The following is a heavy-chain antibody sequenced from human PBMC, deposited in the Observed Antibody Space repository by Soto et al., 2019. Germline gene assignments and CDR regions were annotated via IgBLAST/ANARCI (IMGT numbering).Heavy chain of an antibody. J-gene: IGHJ6*02. D-gene: IGHD4-17*01. Sequence: PSETLSLTCAVSGDSISSTKWWTWVRQPPGKGLEWIGEIFHSGSTNYNPSLKSRVSISVDKSKNQFSLRLSSVTAADTAVYYCTRASYGDYVHQYYGMDVWGQGTTVTVSS. CDR1: GDSISSTKW. CDR3: TRASYGDYVHQYYGMDV. CDR2: IFHSGST. V-gene: IGHV4-4*02.